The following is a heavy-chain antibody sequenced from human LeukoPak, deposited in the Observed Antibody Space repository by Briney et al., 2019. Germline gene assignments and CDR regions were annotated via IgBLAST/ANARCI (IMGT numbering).Heavy chain of an antibody. Sequence: GESLKISCKGSGYSFTTYWLGWVRQMPGKGLECMGIIYPGDSDTRYSPSFQGQVTISVDKSISTAYLQWSSLKASDTAMYYCARQDILTGYDDYWGQGTLVTVSS. J-gene: IGHJ4*02. CDR3: ARQDILTGYDDY. V-gene: IGHV5-51*01. CDR2: IYPGDSDT. CDR1: GYSFTTYW. D-gene: IGHD3-9*01.